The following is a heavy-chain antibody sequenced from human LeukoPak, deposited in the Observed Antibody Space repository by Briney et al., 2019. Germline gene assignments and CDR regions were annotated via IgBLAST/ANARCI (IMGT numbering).Heavy chain of an antibody. CDR1: GYSFTTYW. J-gene: IGHJ4*02. Sequence: GESLKISCRGSGYSFTTYWIGWARQMPGKGLERMGIIYPGDSDTRYTPSFQGQVTMSADKSINTAYLQWSSLKASDTAMYYCARRQGCSSTSCPPDYWGQGTLVTVSP. CDR3: ARRQGCSSTSCPPDY. V-gene: IGHV5-51*01. CDR2: IYPGDSDT. D-gene: IGHD2-2*01.